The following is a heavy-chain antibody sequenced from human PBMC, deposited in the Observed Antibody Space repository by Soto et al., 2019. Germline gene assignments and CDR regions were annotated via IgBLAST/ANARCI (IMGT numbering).Heavy chain of an antibody. Sequence: SETLSLTCTVSGGSISSYYWSWIRQPPGKGLEWIGYIYYSGSTNYNPSLKSRVTISVDTSKNQFSLKLSSVTAADTAVYYCARGSIEEWLPGGYYYYFDYWGQGTLVTVSS. CDR3: ARGSIEEWLPGGYYYYFDY. CDR1: GGSISSYY. D-gene: IGHD3-3*01. V-gene: IGHV4-59*01. J-gene: IGHJ4*02. CDR2: IYYSGST.